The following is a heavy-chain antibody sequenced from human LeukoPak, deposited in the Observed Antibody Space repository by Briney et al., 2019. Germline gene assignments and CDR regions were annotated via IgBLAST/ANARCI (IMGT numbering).Heavy chain of an antibody. CDR1: GFTFSSYS. J-gene: IGHJ6*02. Sequence: GRSLRLSCAASGFTFSSYSMNWVRQAPGKGLEWVSYISSSSSTIYYADSVKGRFTISRDNAKNSLYLQMNSLRAEDTAVYYCARCATRYYYYYGMDVWGQGTTVTVSS. V-gene: IGHV3-48*04. D-gene: IGHD1-26*01. CDR2: ISSSSSTI. CDR3: ARCATRYYYYYGMDV.